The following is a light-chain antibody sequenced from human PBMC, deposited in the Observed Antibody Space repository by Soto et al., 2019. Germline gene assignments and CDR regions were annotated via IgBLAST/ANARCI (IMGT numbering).Light chain of an antibody. J-gene: IGKJ2*01. V-gene: IGKV3-20*01. CDR2: GAS. CDR3: QQYGSSLYT. CDR1: PSVTSTY. Sequence: EIVLTQSPGTLSLSPGERVTLSCRASPSVTSTYLAWYQQKSGQAPRLLIYGASSRATGIPDRFSGSGSGTDFTLTISRLEPEDFAVYYCQQYGSSLYTFGQGTKLEIK.